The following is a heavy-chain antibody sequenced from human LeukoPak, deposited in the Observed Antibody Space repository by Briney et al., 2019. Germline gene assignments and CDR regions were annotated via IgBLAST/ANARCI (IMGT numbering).Heavy chain of an antibody. D-gene: IGHD1-1*01. CDR1: GFTFSNYA. V-gene: IGHV3-23*01. Sequence: GSLRLSCAASGFTFSNYAMSWVRQAPRKGLEWVSLIHNDAVGTYYAGSVKGRFTISRDNSKNTLYLQMNSLRAEDTAVYYCARGTGLEDPWGYYFDYWGQGTLVTVSS. J-gene: IGHJ4*02. CDR3: ARGTGLEDPWGYYFDY. CDR2: IHNDAVGT.